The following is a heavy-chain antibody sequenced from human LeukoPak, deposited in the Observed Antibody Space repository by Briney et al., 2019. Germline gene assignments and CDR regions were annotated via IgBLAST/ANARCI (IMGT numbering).Heavy chain of an antibody. D-gene: IGHD3-10*01. Sequence: SETLSLTCTVSVYSITSGYYWGWIRQPPGKGLEWIGSIYYSGSTYYNPSLKSRVTISVDTSKNQFSLKLSSVTAADTAVYYCARAEGNVFGSVNNWFDPWGQGTLVTVSS. V-gene: IGHV4-38-2*02. CDR3: ARAEGNVFGSVNNWFDP. J-gene: IGHJ5*02. CDR2: IYYSGST. CDR1: VYSITSGYY.